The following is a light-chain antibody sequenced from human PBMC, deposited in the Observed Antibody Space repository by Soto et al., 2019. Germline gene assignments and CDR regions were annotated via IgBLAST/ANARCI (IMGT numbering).Light chain of an antibody. J-gene: IGKJ4*01. CDR3: HQRYIWPPLT. V-gene: IGKV3-11*01. CDR1: QSVENY. CDR2: DTS. Sequence: EIVLTQSPATLSLSPGVRANLSCRGSQSVENYLAWFQQKRGQAPRLLIYDTSNRAAGIPDRFSGSGSGTDFTLTISSLEPEDFAVYYCHQRYIWPPLTFGGGTKVEIK.